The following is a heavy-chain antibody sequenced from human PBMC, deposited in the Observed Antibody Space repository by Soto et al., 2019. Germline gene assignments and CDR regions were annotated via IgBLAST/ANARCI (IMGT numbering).Heavy chain of an antibody. CDR2: IGYDGSLG. V-gene: IGHV3-30-3*01. CDR3: GREHYDSSGYYRIDS. Sequence: VQLVESGGGVAQPGRSLRISCAASGFTFSGYAMHWVRQAPGRGLEWVASIGYDGSLGSYAESVKGRFTISRDNSNNTLFLLMNSLRPEDNAVYYCGREHYDSSGYYRIDSWGQGTLVTVSS. J-gene: IGHJ4*02. D-gene: IGHD3-22*01. CDR1: GFTFSGYA.